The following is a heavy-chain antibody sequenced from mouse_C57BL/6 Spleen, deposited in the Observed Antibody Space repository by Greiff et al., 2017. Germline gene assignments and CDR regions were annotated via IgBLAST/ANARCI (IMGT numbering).Heavy chain of an antibody. CDR2: IFPGSGST. D-gene: IGHD1-1*01. CDR3: ASYGSSYDWYFDD. CDR1: GYTFTGYW. Sequence: QVQLKQSGAELMKPGASVKLSCKATGYTFTGYWIEWVKQRPGHGLEWIGEIFPGSGSTNYNEKFKGKATFTADTSSNTAYMQLSSLTTEDSAIYYCASYGSSYDWYFDDWGTGTPVTVSA. V-gene: IGHV1-9*01. J-gene: IGHJ1*03.